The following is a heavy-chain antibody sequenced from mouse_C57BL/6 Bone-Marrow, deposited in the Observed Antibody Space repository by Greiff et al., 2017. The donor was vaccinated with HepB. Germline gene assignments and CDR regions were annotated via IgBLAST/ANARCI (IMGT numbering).Heavy chain of an antibody. CDR3: TATGVAYFDN. Sequence: EVQLVESGAELVRPGASVQFSCTASGFNIQDDYMHWVMQWPEQGLEWIGWIDPENGDTEYASKFQGKATITADTSSNTAYLQLSSLTSEDTAVYYCTATGVAYFDNRGSGTTYPVSS. V-gene: IGHV14-4*01. CDR1: GFNIQDDY. CDR2: IDPENGDT. D-gene: IGHD1-1*02. J-gene: IGHJ2*01.